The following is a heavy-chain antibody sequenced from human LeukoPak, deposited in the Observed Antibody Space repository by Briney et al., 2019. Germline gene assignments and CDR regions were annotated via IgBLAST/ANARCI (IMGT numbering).Heavy chain of an antibody. Sequence: GGSLRLFCAASGFTFRRYWMEWVREAPGKGVVWVSRINSDGSSTSYADSVKGRFTISRDNAKNTLYLQMNSLRAEDTAVYYCARPGRYSRLAFDIWGQGTMVTVSS. CDR3: ARPGRYSRLAFDI. V-gene: IGHV3-74*01. CDR1: GFTFRRYW. J-gene: IGHJ3*02. CDR2: INSDGSST. D-gene: IGHD5-12*01.